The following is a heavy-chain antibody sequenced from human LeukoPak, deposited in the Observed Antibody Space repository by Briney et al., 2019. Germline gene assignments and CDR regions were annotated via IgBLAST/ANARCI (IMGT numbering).Heavy chain of an antibody. Sequence: SETLSLTCDVLGGPFSGYYWSWIRQPPGRGLEWIGEISQFGSTDYNPSLKSRVTISVDTSRSRFSLKVTSVTAADTAVYYCARGGHSNHDPFDYWGQGTLVTVSS. D-gene: IGHD4-11*01. J-gene: IGHJ4*02. CDR3: ARGGHSNHDPFDY. CDR2: ISQFGST. CDR1: GGPFSGYY. V-gene: IGHV4-34*01.